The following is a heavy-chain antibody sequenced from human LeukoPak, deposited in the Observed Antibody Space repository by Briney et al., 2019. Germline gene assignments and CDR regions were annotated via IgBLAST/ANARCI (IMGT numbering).Heavy chain of an antibody. D-gene: IGHD6-25*01. CDR3: ARDYLGRSGWPDY. V-gene: IGHV1-46*01. J-gene: IGHJ4*02. CDR1: GYTFTDYY. CDR2: INPSGGST. Sequence: ASVKVSCKASGYTFTDYYIHWVRQAPGQGLEWMGIINPSGGSTSYAQKFQGRVTMTRDTSTSTVYMELSSLRSEDAAVYYCARDYLGRSGWPDYWGQGTLVTVSS.